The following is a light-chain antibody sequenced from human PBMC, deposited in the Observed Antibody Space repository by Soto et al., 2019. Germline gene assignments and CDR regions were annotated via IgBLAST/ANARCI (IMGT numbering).Light chain of an antibody. Sequence: EIVLTQSPGTLSLSPGERGTLSCRASQSVRSNYLAWYQQKPGQAPRLLIYDASSRATGIPDRFNGSGSGTDFTLTISRLEPEDSAVYLCQQYGSSPLTFGGGTNVEIK. V-gene: IGKV3-20*01. CDR2: DAS. J-gene: IGKJ4*01. CDR1: QSVRSNY. CDR3: QQYGSSPLT.